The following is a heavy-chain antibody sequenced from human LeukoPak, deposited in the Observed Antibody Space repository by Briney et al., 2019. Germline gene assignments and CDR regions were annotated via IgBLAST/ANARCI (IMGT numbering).Heavy chain of an antibody. J-gene: IGHJ4*02. D-gene: IGHD1-26*01. CDR1: GGSISSSSYY. CDR3: ARLSGSLDY. CDR2: IYYSGST. V-gene: IGHV4-39*01. Sequence: SETLSLTCTVSGGSISSSSYYWGWIRQPPGKGLEWIGSIYYSGSTYYNPSLKSRVTISVDTSKNQVSLKLSSVTAADTAVYYCARLSGSLDYWGQGTLVTVSS.